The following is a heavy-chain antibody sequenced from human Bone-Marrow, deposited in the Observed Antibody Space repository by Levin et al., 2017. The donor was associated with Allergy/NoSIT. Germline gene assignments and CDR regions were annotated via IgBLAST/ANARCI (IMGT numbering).Heavy chain of an antibody. Sequence: GGSLRLSCAASGFTFSNAWMSWVRQAPGKGLEWVGRIKAKSDGGPINYAAPVRGRFTISRDDSEDTVYLQMNNVRVEDTAGYYCAAALTRHTQPFDYWGQGNLVTVSS. CDR3: AAALTRHTQPFDY. J-gene: IGHJ4*02. V-gene: IGHV3-15*01. CDR2: IKAKSDGGPI. D-gene: IGHD2-2*01. CDR1: GFTFSNAW.